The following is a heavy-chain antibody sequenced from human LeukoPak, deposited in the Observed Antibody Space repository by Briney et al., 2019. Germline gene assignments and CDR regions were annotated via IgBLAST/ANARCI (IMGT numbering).Heavy chain of an antibody. J-gene: IGHJ1*01. CDR2: IIPIFGTA. Sequence: SVNVSCTASGCTFSSYAISWVRQAPGRGLEWMGGIIPIFGTANYAQKFQGRVTITADESTSTAYMELSSLRSEDTAVYYCSYCSGGSCYSEYFQHWGQGTLVTVSS. CDR1: GCTFSSYA. CDR3: SYCSGGSCYSEYFQH. D-gene: IGHD2-15*01. V-gene: IGHV1-69*13.